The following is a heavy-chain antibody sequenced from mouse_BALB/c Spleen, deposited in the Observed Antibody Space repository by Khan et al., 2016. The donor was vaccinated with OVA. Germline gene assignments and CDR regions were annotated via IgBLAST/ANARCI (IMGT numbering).Heavy chain of an antibody. D-gene: IGHD1-1*02. Sequence: VQLKESGPGLVKPSQSLSLTCTVTGYSITSDYAWNWIRQFPGNKLEWMGYISYSGNTKYNPSLKSRISITRDTSKNQFFLQLNSVTTEDTATYDCARVYGGDFDYWGQGTTLIVSS. J-gene: IGHJ2*01. CDR2: ISYSGNT. CDR1: GYSITSDYA. CDR3: ARVYGGDFDY. V-gene: IGHV3-2*02.